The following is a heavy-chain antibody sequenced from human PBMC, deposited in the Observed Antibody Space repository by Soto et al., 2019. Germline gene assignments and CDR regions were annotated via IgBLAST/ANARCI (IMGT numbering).Heavy chain of an antibody. J-gene: IGHJ6*02. CDR1: GFTFSSYS. V-gene: IGHV3-21*01. CDR3: ARDYSYEGFYYYSGMDV. Sequence: GGSLRLSCAASGFTFSSYSMNWVRQAPGKGLEWISSISSSSSYIYYADSVKGRFTISRDNAKNSLYLQMNSLRAEDTAVYYCARDYSYEGFYYYSGMDVWGQGTTVTVSS. CDR2: ISSSSSYI. D-gene: IGHD5-18*01.